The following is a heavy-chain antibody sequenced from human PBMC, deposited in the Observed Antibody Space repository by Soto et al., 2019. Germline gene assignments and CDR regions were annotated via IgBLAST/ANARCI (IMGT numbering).Heavy chain of an antibody. D-gene: IGHD6-6*01. Sequence: QVQLVESGGGVVQPGRSLRLSCAASGFIFSSNAMHWVRQAPGKGLEWVAVISYDGYNKYYADSVKGRFTISRDNSKNPLYLQINSLRPEDTAVYYCARASPFRSSSPYYFPDGMGVWGQGTTVTVSS. CDR1: GFIFSSNA. CDR2: ISYDGYNK. V-gene: IGHV3-30-3*01. CDR3: ARASPFRSSSPYYFPDGMGV. J-gene: IGHJ6*02.